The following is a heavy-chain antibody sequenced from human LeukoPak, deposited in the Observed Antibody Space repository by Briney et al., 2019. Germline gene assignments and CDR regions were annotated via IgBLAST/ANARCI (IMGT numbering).Heavy chain of an antibody. D-gene: IGHD3-10*01. CDR1: GFTFSSYA. V-gene: IGHV3-30-3*01. Sequence: GGSLRLSCAASGFTFSSYAMHWVRQAPGKGLEWVAVISYDGSNKYYADSVKGRFTISRDNSMNTLYLQMNSLRAEDTAVYYCARDPTYYYGSGSYNAAFDIWGQGTMVTVSS. CDR3: ARDPTYYYGSGSYNAAFDI. CDR2: ISYDGSNK. J-gene: IGHJ3*02.